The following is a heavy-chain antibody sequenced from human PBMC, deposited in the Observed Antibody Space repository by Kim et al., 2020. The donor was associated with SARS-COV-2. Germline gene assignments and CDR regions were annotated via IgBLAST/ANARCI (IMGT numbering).Heavy chain of an antibody. D-gene: IGHD3-22*01. V-gene: IGHV4-34*01. Sequence: SRKSRVTISVDTSKNQCSLKLSSVTAADTAVYYCARIRYDSSGYSPYFDYWGQGTLVTVSS. J-gene: IGHJ4*02. CDR3: ARIRYDSSGYSPYFDY.